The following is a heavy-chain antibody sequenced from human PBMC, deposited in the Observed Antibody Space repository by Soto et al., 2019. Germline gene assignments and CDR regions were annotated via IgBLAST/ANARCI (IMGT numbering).Heavy chain of an antibody. CDR3: AKTGTMTSSGQIEF. CDR2: IYHSGSA. D-gene: IGHD1-1*01. Sequence: SETLSLTCAVDGGSISSSNWWSWVRQPPGKGLEWIGEIYHSGSANYNQSLRSRVTISVDTSKNQFSLKLNYVTAADTAVYYCAKTGTMTSSGQIEFWGQGISVTVAS. J-gene: IGHJ4*02. V-gene: IGHV4-4*02. CDR1: GGSISSSNW.